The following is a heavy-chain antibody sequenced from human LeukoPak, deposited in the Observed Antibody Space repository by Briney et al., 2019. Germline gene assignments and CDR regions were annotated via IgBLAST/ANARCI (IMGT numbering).Heavy chain of an antibody. Sequence: GGSLRLSCAASGFTFSNAWMSWVRQAPGKGLEWVGRIKSKTDGGTTDYAAPVKGRFTISRDDSKNTLYLQMNSLKTMDTAVYYCTTGYSYGYIYYYYYMDVWGKGTTVTVSS. CDR1: GFTFSNAW. J-gene: IGHJ6*03. CDR3: TTGYSYGYIYYYYYMDV. D-gene: IGHD5-18*01. CDR2: IKSKTDGGTT. V-gene: IGHV3-15*01.